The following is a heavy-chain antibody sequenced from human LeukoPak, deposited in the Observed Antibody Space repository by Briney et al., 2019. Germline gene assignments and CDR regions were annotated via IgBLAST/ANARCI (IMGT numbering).Heavy chain of an antibody. D-gene: IGHD2-15*01. Sequence: GGSLRLSCAASGFTFSSHDMNWVRQAPGKGLEGVSSITTATSSYIYYADSVKGRFTISRDDAKNSLYLQMDSLRAEDTAVYYCARDYGGPHYFDYWGQGTLVTVSS. CDR3: ARDYGGPHYFDY. V-gene: IGHV3-21*01. CDR1: GFTFSSHD. CDR2: ITTATSSYI. J-gene: IGHJ4*02.